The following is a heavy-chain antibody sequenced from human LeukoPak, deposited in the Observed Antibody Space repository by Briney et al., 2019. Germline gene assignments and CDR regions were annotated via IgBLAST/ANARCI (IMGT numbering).Heavy chain of an antibody. D-gene: IGHD3-9*01. J-gene: IGHJ4*02. CDR3: AKDPAYYTISLYYFDY. CDR1: GFTFSSYS. V-gene: IGHV3-21*04. CDR2: ISSSSSYI. Sequence: GSLRLPCAASGFTFSSYSMNWVRQAPGKGLGWVSSISSSSSYIYYADSVKGRFTISRDNAKNSLYLQLNSLRAEDTAVYYCAKDPAYYTISLYYFDYWGQGTLVTVSS.